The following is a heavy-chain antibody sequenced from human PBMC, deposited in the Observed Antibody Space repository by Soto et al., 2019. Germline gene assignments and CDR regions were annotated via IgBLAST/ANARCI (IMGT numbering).Heavy chain of an antibody. CDR3: VRHLWSGYYIPPNWFDP. Sequence: SETLSLTCTVSGGSISSSSYYWGWIRQPPGKGLEWIGSIYYSGSTYYNPSLKSRVTISVDTSKNQFSLKLSSVTAADTAVYYCVRHLWSGYYIPPNWFDPWGQGTLVTVSS. CDR1: GGSISSSSYY. V-gene: IGHV4-39*01. CDR2: IYYSGST. J-gene: IGHJ5*02. D-gene: IGHD3-3*01.